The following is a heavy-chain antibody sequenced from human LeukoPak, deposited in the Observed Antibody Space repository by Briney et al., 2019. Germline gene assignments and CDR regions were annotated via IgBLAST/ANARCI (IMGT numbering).Heavy chain of an antibody. CDR1: GYTSTGYY. J-gene: IGHJ4*02. V-gene: IGHV1-2*06. CDR2: INPNSGGT. CDR3: ARDLEPERTYYDFWSGYYMGY. D-gene: IGHD3-3*01. Sequence: ASVKVSCKASGYTSTGYYMHWVRQAPGQGLEWMGRINPNSGGTNSAQKFQGRVTMTRDTSISTAYMELSRLRSDDTAVYYCARDLEPERTYYDFWSGYYMGYWGQGTLVTVSS.